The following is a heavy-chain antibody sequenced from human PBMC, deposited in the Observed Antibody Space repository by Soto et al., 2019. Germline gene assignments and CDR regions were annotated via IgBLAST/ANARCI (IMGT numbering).Heavy chain of an antibody. CDR3: AILYGSVSTFDY. Sequence: EVQLVQSGGGLVQPGGSLRLSCGASGFIFSSHWMTWVRQAPGKGLEWVADIKPDGSDKHYVDSVKGRFTISRDNAEHSLYLQMSSLRAEDTAVYYCAILYGSVSTFDYWGQGTLVTVSS. CDR1: GFIFSSHW. J-gene: IGHJ4*02. CDR2: IKPDGSDK. D-gene: IGHD6-25*01. V-gene: IGHV3-7*01.